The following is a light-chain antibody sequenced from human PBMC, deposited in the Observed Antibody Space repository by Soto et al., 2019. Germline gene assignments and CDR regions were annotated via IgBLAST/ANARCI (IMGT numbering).Light chain of an antibody. J-gene: IGLJ1*01. CDR2: EVR. Sequence: QSALTQPASVSGSPGQSITISCTGTSSYVGAYDFVSWYQQHPDKAPKLMIYEVRGRPSGVSNRFSGSKSFNTATLTISGLQAEDEADYYCSSHTTRNTRVFGTGTKVTVL. V-gene: IGLV2-14*03. CDR3: SSHTTRNTRV. CDR1: SSYVGAYDF.